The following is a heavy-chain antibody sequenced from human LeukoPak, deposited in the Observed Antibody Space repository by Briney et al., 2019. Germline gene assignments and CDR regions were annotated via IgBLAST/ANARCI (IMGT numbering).Heavy chain of an antibody. D-gene: IGHD3-22*01. V-gene: IGHV3-33*01. Sequence: GGSLRLSCAASGFTFSSYGMDWVRQAPGKGLEWVAVIWYDGSNKYYADSVKGRFTISRDNSKNTLYLQMNSLRAEDTAVYYCARAYDSSGYYYDYWGQGTLVTVSS. J-gene: IGHJ4*02. CDR3: ARAYDSSGYYYDY. CDR1: GFTFSSYG. CDR2: IWYDGSNK.